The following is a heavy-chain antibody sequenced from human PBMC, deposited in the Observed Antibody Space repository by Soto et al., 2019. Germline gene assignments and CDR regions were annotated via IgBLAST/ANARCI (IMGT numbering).Heavy chain of an antibody. Sequence: PGGSLRLSCAASGFTFSSYSMNWVRQAPGKGLGWVSYISSSGSAIYYADSVKGRFTISRDNAENSLYLQMNSLRAEDTAVYYCSRGGGYAFDFWGQGTMLTVSS. J-gene: IGHJ3*01. CDR1: GFTFSSYS. CDR3: SRGGGYAFDF. CDR2: ISSSGSAI. V-gene: IGHV3-48*01. D-gene: IGHD3-16*01.